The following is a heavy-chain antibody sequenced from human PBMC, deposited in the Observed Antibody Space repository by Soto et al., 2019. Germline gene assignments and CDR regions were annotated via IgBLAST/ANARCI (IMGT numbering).Heavy chain of an antibody. J-gene: IGHJ6*02. Sequence: GDSLKISCKGSGYSFTSYWISWVRQMPGKGLEWMGRIDPIDSYTNYSPSFQGHVTISADKSISTAYLQWSSLKASDTAMYYCARRAHMRRRGETFSYYYYGMDVWGQGTTVTVSS. CDR3: ARRAHMRRRGETFSYYYYGMDV. D-gene: IGHD3-16*01. CDR1: GYSFTSYW. V-gene: IGHV5-10-1*01. CDR2: IDPIDSYT.